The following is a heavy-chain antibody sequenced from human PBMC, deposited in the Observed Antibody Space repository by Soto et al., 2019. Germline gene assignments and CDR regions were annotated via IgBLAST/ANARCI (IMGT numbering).Heavy chain of an antibody. CDR2: IYPGDSDT. CDR3: ARLVNYYFGMDV. CDR1: VDRVTSYW. J-gene: IGHJ6*02. Sequence: AVQISGEGCVDRVTSYWIGWVRQKPGKGLEWMGIIYPGDSDTKYSPSFQGQVTISADKSISTAYLHWSSLKASDTATYYCARLVNYYFGMDVWGLGTTVT. V-gene: IGHV5-51*01.